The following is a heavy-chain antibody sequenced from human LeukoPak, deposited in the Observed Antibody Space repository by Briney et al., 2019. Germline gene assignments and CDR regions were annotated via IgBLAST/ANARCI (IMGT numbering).Heavy chain of an antibody. D-gene: IGHD3-16*01. V-gene: IGHV3-33*01. CDR2: IWYDGSNK. Sequence: GGSLRLSCAASGFTFSSYGMHWVRQAPGKGLEWVAVIWYDGSNKYYADSVKGRFTISRDNSKNTLYLQMNSLRAEDTAVYYCARHGVPYYYGMDVWGQGTTVTVSS. CDR1: GFTFSSYG. J-gene: IGHJ6*02. CDR3: ARHGVPYYYGMDV.